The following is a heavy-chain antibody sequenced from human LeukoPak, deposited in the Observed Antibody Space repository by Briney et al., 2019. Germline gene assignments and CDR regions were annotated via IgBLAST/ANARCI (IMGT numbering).Heavy chain of an antibody. CDR2: IYDSGGI. D-gene: IGHD6-19*01. Sequence: SETLSLTCTVSGGSISSHYWSWIRQPPGKGLEWIGYIYDSGGINYNPSLKSRVTISVDTSKNQFSLKLSSVTAADTAVYYCAREVLRSGSYGGAFDYWGQGTLVTVST. CDR1: GGSISSHY. CDR3: AREVLRSGSYGGAFDY. V-gene: IGHV4-59*11. J-gene: IGHJ4*02.